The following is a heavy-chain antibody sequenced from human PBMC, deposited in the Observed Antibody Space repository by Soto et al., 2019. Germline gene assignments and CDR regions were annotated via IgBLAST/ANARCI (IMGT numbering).Heavy chain of an antibody. CDR2: ISGSGSTF. CDR1: GFTFSNYN. V-gene: IGHV3-48*02. J-gene: IGHJ5*02. Sequence: EVLLVESGGGLVQPGGSLRLSCAASGFTFSNYNMNWVRQTPRKGLEWLSYISGSGSTFFYAESVKGRFTISRDNVKNSLYLKMSSLRDEDTALYSCARDPVINSFGYDWFDPWGRGTLVTVSS. CDR3: ARDPVINSFGYDWFDP. D-gene: IGHD5-18*01.